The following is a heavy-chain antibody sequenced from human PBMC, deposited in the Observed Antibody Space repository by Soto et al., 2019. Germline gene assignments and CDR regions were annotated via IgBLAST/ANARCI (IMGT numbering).Heavy chain of an antibody. CDR1: GYTFTIHW. V-gene: IGHV5-51*01. J-gene: IGHJ4*02. CDR2: IFAGDSDT. D-gene: IGHD3-10*01. Sequence: GESLKISCKGSGYTFTIHWIGWVRQIPGKGLEWMGIIFAGDSDTIYSPSFQDQVTISADKSIDTAYLQWSSLKSSDTAMYYCARRGGRREFDYWGQGTLVTVSS. CDR3: ARRGGRREFDY.